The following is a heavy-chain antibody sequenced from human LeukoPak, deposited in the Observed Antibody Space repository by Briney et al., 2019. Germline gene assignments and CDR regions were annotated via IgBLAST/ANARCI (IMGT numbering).Heavy chain of an antibody. D-gene: IGHD4-23*01. Sequence: PSETLSLTCTVSGGSISRYYWSWIRQPPGKGLEWIGYIYYSGSTNYHPSLKSRVTISVDTSKNQFSLKLSSVTAADTAVYYCARGDYGGSDYWGQGTLVTVSS. CDR1: GGSISRYY. CDR3: ARGDYGGSDY. J-gene: IGHJ4*02. CDR2: IYYSGST. V-gene: IGHV4-59*01.